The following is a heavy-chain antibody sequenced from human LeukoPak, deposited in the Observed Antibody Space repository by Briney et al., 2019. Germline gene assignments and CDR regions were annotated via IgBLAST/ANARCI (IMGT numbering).Heavy chain of an antibody. CDR1: GGSISSSSYY. J-gene: IGHJ5*02. V-gene: IGHV4-39*07. D-gene: IGHD6-13*01. Sequence: SETLSLTCTVSGGSISSSSYYWGWIRQPSGKGLEWIGEINHSGSTNYNPSLKSRVTISVDTSKNQFSLKLSSVTAADTAVYYCANLYSSSWYAWGQGTLVTVSS. CDR2: INHSGST. CDR3: ANLYSSSWYA.